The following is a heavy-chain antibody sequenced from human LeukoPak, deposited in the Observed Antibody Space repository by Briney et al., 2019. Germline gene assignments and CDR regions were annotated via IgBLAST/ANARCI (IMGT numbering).Heavy chain of an antibody. Sequence: SETLSLTCTVSGGSVSSGSYYWSWIRQPPGKGLEWIGYIYYSGSTNYNPSLKSRVTISVDTSKNQFSLKLSSVTAADTAVYYCARDWGGSSWYVYWGQGTLVTVSS. J-gene: IGHJ4*02. CDR2: IYYSGST. CDR1: GGSVSSGSYY. D-gene: IGHD6-13*01. CDR3: ARDWGGSSWYVY. V-gene: IGHV4-61*01.